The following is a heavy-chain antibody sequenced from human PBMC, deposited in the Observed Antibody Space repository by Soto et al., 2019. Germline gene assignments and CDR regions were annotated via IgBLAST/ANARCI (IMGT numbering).Heavy chain of an antibody. CDR2: INHSGST. Sequence: QVQLQQWGAGLLKPSETLSLTCAVYGGSFSGYYWSWIRQPPGKGLEWIGEINHSGSTNYNPSLKSRVTISVDTSKNQFSLKLSSVTAADTALYYCASRYSSSSGWFDPWGQGTLVTVSS. J-gene: IGHJ5*02. V-gene: IGHV4-34*01. CDR3: ASRYSSSSGWFDP. CDR1: GGSFSGYY. D-gene: IGHD6-13*01.